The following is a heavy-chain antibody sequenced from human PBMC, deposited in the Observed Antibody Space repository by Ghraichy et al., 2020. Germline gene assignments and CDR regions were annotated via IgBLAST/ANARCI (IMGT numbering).Heavy chain of an antibody. D-gene: IGHD1-7*01. CDR3: ARRPYRYNWNYGLGY. CDR2: INHSGST. CDR1: GGSFSGYY. J-gene: IGHJ4*02. Sequence: SETLSLTCAVYGGSFSGYYWSWIRQPPGKGLEWIGEINHSGSTNYNPSLKSRVTISVDTSKNQFSLKLSSVTAADTAVYYCARRPYRYNWNYGLGYWGQGTLVTVSS. V-gene: IGHV4-34*01.